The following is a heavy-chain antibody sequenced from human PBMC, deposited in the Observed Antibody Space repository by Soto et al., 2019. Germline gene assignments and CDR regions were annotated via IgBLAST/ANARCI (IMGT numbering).Heavy chain of an antibody. CDR1: GYTFTHYA. CDR2: INAGSGNT. Sequence: QVQLVQSGAEVKKPGAAVKVSCTAAGYTFTHYAIHWVRHAPGQRLEWMGFINAGSGNTKYSQTFQGRLTFTKDTSASPAYMGVSSLRSDDSAIYYCARGLAADGAWGQGTLVTISS. D-gene: IGHD6-25*01. V-gene: IGHV1-3*01. CDR3: ARGLAADGA. J-gene: IGHJ4*02.